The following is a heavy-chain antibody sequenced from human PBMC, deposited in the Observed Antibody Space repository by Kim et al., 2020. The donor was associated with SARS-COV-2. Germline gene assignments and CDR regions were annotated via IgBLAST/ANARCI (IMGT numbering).Heavy chain of an antibody. CDR1: GYTFTSYG. Sequence: ASVKVSCKASGYTFTSYGISWVRQAPGQGLEWMGWISAYNGNTNYAQKLQGRVTMTTDTSTSTAYMELRSLRSDDTAVYYCARDWDAIRDYYYGMDVWGQGTTVTVSS. CDR3: ARDWDAIRDYYYGMDV. V-gene: IGHV1-18*01. J-gene: IGHJ6*02. CDR2: ISAYNGNT. D-gene: IGHD2-8*01.